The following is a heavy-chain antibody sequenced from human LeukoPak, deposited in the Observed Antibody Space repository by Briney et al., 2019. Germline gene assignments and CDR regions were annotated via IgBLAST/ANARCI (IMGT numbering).Heavy chain of an antibody. Sequence: ASVKVFCKPSGYTFTDFYIHWVRQAPGQGLEDMGRINTHNGGTVYALQFQGRLSMTRDTSISTAYMELQSLRSEDTAVYYCARDHAYEGLKGNYWGRGTMVTVSS. D-gene: IGHD3-16*01. CDR3: ARDHAYEGLKGNY. J-gene: IGHJ4*02. V-gene: IGHV1-2*06. CDR1: GYTFTDFY. CDR2: INTHNGGT.